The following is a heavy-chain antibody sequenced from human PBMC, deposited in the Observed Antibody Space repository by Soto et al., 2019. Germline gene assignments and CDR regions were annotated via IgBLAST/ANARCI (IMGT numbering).Heavy chain of an antibody. J-gene: IGHJ6*02. CDR1: GGTFSSYA. V-gene: IGHV1-69*06. Sequence: EASVKVSCKASGGTFSSYAISWVRQAPGQGLEWMGGIIPIFGTANYAQKFQGRVTITADKYTSTAYMELSSLRSEDTAVYYCARDWQGDYIRKGYYYGMDVWGQGTTVTVSS. CDR3: ARDWQGDYIRKGYYYGMDV. D-gene: IGHD4-17*01. CDR2: IIPIFGTA.